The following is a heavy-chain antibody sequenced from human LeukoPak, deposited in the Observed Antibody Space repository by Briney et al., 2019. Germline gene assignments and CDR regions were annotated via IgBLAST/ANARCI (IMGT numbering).Heavy chain of an antibody. CDR2: IKQDGSEK. CDR1: GFTFSSYW. D-gene: IGHD6-6*01. V-gene: IGHV3-7*02. Sequence: PGGSLRLSCAASGFTFSSYWMSWVRQAPGKGLEWVANIKQDGSEKYYVDSVKGRFTISRDNAKNSLFLQMNSLRDEDTAVYYCASGFSSSPYFDYWGQGTLVTVSS. J-gene: IGHJ4*02. CDR3: ASGFSSSPYFDY.